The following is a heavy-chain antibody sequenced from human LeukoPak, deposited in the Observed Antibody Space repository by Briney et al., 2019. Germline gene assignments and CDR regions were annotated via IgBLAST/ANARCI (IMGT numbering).Heavy chain of an antibody. V-gene: IGHV3-7*01. CDR1: GFTFSSYW. J-gene: IGHJ4*02. Sequence: GGSLRLSXAASGFTFSSYWMSWVRQSPGKGLEWVANIKPDGSEKYYVDSVKGRFTISRDNAKNALFLEMNSLRAEDTDVYYCARERMYSGSGSTFPYYDYWGQGTLVTVSS. CDR3: ARERMYSGSGSTFPYYDY. D-gene: IGHD3-10*01. CDR2: IKPDGSEK.